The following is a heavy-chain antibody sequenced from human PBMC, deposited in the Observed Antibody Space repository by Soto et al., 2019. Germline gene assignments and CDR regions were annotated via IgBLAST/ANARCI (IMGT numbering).Heavy chain of an antibody. CDR1: SAPVSSSTYT. CDR2: IYNSGST. CDR3: ARGSTGYSSSWYRY. Sequence: SETLSLTCTVSSAPVSSSTYTWGWIRQPPGKGLEWIGYIYNSGSTNYNPSLKSRVTISVDTSKNQFSLKLSSVTAADTAVYYCARGSTGYSSSWYRYWGQGTLGTVSS. D-gene: IGHD6-13*01. V-gene: IGHV4-61*05. J-gene: IGHJ4*02.